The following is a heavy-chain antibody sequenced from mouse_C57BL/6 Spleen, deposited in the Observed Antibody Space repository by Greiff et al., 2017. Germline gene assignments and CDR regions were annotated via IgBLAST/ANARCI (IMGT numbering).Heavy chain of an antibody. Sequence: EVMLVESGGGLVKPGGSLKLSCAASGFTFSDYGMHWVRQAPEKGLEWVAYISSGSSTIYYADTVKGRFTISRDNAKNTLFLQMTSLRSEDTAMYYCARAKLDYGSSPYYYAMDYWGQGTSVTVSS. CDR2: ISSGSSTI. CDR1: GFTFSDYG. CDR3: ARAKLDYGSSPYYYAMDY. D-gene: IGHD1-1*01. J-gene: IGHJ4*01. V-gene: IGHV5-17*01.